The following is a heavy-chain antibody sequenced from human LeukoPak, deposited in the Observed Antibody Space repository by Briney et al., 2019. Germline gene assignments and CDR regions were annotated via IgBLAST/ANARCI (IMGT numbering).Heavy chain of an antibody. D-gene: IGHD3-10*01. CDR3: ARSDVTGAFDY. Sequence: ASVKVSCKASGYTFTSYYMHWVRQAPGQGLEWMGIINPSGGSTSYAQKFQGRVTMTRDMSTSTVYMELSSLRSEDTAVYYCARSDVTGAFDYWGQGTLVTVSS. V-gene: IGHV1-46*01. J-gene: IGHJ4*02. CDR1: GYTFTSYY. CDR2: INPSGGST.